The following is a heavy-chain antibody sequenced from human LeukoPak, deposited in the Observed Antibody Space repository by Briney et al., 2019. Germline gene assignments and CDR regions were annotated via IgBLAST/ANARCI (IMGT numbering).Heavy chain of an antibody. CDR3: ARERQGRANCFAL. V-gene: IGHV3-30*04. J-gene: IGHJ5*02. CDR1: EFTLSRYA. CDR2: ISVDGDDK. Sequence: GGSLRLSCAASEFTLSRYAMHWLRQAPGKGLEWVALISVDGDDKYYADSVRGRFTVSRDDSNHTLYLQMSSLRTEDTSVYFCARERQGRANCFALWGQGTLAIVSS.